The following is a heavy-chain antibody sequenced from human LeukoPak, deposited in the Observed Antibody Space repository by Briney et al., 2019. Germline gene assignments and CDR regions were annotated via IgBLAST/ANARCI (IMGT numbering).Heavy chain of an antibody. D-gene: IGHD5-18*01. V-gene: IGHV3-13*01. Sequence: GGSLRLSCAASGFTFSSYDMHWVRQVTGKGLDWVSVIGIGGETYYPGSVKGRFTISRDSAKNSVYLQMNSLRVGDTAVYYCARGRDTAMDHWGQGTLVTVSS. CDR3: ARGRDTAMDH. J-gene: IGHJ4*02. CDR1: GFTFSSYD. CDR2: IGIGGET.